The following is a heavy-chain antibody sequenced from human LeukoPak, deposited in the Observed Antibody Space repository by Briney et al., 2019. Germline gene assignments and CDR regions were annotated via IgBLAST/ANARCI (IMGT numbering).Heavy chain of an antibody. CDR1: GYTFTSYY. CDR2: INPSGGST. CDR3: ARAYYDFWSGGYYYYGMDV. V-gene: IGHV1-46*01. Sequence: ASVKVSCKASGYTFTSYYMHWVRQAPGQGLEWMGIINPSGGSTSYAQKFQGRVTMTRNTSISTAYMELSSLRSEDTAVYYCARAYYDFWSGGYYYYGMDVWGQGATVTVSS. D-gene: IGHD3-3*01. J-gene: IGHJ6*02.